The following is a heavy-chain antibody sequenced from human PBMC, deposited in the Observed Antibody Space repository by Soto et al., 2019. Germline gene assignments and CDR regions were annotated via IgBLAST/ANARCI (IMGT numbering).Heavy chain of an antibody. D-gene: IGHD5-18*01. CDR2: IYYSGST. Sequence: SETLSLTCTVSGGSISSYYWSWIRQPPGKGLEWIGYIYYSGSTNYNPSLKSRVTISVDTSKNQFSLKLSSVTAADTVVYYCARVDLSYGIHYFDYWGQGTLVTVSS. CDR1: GGSISSYY. CDR3: ARVDLSYGIHYFDY. J-gene: IGHJ4*02. V-gene: IGHV4-59*01.